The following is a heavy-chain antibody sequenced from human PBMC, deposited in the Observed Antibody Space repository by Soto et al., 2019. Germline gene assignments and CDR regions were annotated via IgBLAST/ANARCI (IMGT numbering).Heavy chain of an antibody. V-gene: IGHV1-69*08. D-gene: IGHD1-26*01. CDR3: ATEKYGAGRVGVYA. CDR1: GGTSTIYT. CDR2: IVPMLGIT. J-gene: IGHJ4*02. Sequence: QVPLVQSGAELKKPGSSVKVSCEASGGTSTIYTITWVRQAPGQGLAWMGRIVPMLGITNYGRNFQDRLTMTVDQPKCTVATELSSLRFEDTALYYCATEKYGAGRVGVYAWGQGTQVTVSS.